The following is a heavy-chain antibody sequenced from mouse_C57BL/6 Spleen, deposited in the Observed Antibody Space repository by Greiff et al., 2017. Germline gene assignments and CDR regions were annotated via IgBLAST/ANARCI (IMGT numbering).Heavy chain of an antibody. CDR3: ANWDGDWYFDV. D-gene: IGHD4-1*01. V-gene: IGHV1-64*01. J-gene: IGHJ1*03. Sequence: QVQLQQSGAELVKPGASVKLSCKASGYTFTSYWMHWVKQRPGQGLEWIGMIHPNSGSTNYNEKFKSKATLTVDKSSSTAYMQLSSLTSEDSAVYYCANWDGDWYFDVWGTGTTVTVSS. CDR1: GYTFTSYW. CDR2: IHPNSGST.